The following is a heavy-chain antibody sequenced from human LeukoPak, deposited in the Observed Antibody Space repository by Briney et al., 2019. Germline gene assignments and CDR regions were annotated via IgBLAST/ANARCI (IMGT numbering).Heavy chain of an antibody. V-gene: IGHV3-15*01. D-gene: IGHD3-10*01. Sequence: GGSLRLSCAASGFTFSNAWMSWVRQAPGKGLEWVGRIKSKTDGGTTDYAAPVKGRFTISRDDSKNTLYLQMNSLKTEDTAVYYCTSHRRGSGSYYKHAFDIWGQGTMVTVSS. CDR2: IKSKTDGGTT. CDR1: GFTFSNAW. J-gene: IGHJ3*02. CDR3: TSHRRGSGSYYKHAFDI.